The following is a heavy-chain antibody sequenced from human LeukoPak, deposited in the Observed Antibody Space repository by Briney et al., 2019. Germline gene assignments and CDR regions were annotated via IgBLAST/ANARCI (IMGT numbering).Heavy chain of an antibody. J-gene: IGHJ4*02. CDR2: IFDGGTT. CDR1: GVTFSTIY. V-gene: IGHV3-66*04. Sequence: TGGSLRLSCATSGVTFSTIYMSWVRQAPGKGLEWVSVIFDGGTTYYADSVKGRFTISRDTSTKTLNLQMDSLRAEDTAVYYCARHCSGGTSPFDYWGQGTLVTVSS. CDR3: ARHCSGGTSPFDY. D-gene: IGHD2-15*01.